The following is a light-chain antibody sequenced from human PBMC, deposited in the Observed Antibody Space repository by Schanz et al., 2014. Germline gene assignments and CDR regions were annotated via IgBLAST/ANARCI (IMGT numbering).Light chain of an antibody. Sequence: QSALTQPASVSGSPGQSITISCTGTSSDVGGYNYVSWYQQHPGKAPKLMIYDVNNRPSGVSNRFSGSKSAYTASLTISGLQAEDEADYYCSSYTGSSTQVFGGGTKLTVL. J-gene: IGLJ3*02. V-gene: IGLV2-14*03. CDR1: SSDVGGYNY. CDR2: DVN. CDR3: SSYTGSSTQV.